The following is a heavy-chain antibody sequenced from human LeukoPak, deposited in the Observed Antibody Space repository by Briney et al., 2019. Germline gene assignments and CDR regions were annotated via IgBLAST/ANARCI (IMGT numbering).Heavy chain of an antibody. CDR1: GYTLTELS. V-gene: IGHV1-24*01. D-gene: IGHD2-15*01. CDR2: FDPEDGET. J-gene: IGHJ5*02. CDR3: VTDPPTYSYCSGGSCYSRGWFDP. Sequence: ASVKVSCKVSGYTLTELSMHWVRQAPGKGLEWMGGFDPEDGETIYAQKFQGRVTMTEDTSTDTAYMELSSLRSEDTAVYYCVTDPPTYSYCSGGSCYSRGWFDPWGQGTLVTVSS.